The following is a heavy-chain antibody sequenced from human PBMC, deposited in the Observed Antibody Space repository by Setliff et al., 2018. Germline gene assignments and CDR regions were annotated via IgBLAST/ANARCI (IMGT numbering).Heavy chain of an antibody. Sequence: SETLSLTCTVSGDSISSRRHYRGWFRQPAGKELEWIGQIYTSWSTNYNPSLKSLVNISLDTSTNQFSLSLTSVTSEDTAVYYCARMSGFQYIDVWDKGTTVTVSS. D-gene: IGHD3-3*01. CDR1: GDSISSRRHY. J-gene: IGHJ6*03. CDR2: IYTSWST. CDR3: ARMSGFQYIDV. V-gene: IGHV4-61*09.